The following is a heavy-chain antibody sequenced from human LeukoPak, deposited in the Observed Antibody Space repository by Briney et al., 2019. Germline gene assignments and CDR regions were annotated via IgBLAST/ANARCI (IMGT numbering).Heavy chain of an antibody. CDR3: ARGGSGWSNDAFDI. CDR1: GGSISSYY. J-gene: IGHJ3*02. Sequence: SETLSLTCTVSGGSISSYYWSWIRQPAGKGLEWIGRIYTSGSTNYNPSLKSRVTMSVDTSKNQFSLKLSSVTAADTAVYYCARGGSGWSNDAFDIWGQGTMVTVSS. D-gene: IGHD6-19*01. CDR2: IYTSGST. V-gene: IGHV4-4*07.